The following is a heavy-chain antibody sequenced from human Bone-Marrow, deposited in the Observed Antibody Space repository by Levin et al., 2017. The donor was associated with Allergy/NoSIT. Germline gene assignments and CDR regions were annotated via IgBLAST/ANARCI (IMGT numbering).Heavy chain of an antibody. CDR1: GYTFTVYH. J-gene: IGHJ6*02. CDR2: INPNSGDT. D-gene: IGHD3-10*01. CDR3: ESVGSGGYYAPEYFDYGMDV. V-gene: IGHV1-2*02. Sequence: VASVKVSCKASGYTFTVYHIHWVRQASGQGPEWMGWINPNSGDTKYAQTFQDRVSMTRDTSMSTFYMELSGLKSGDTAVYYWESVGSGGYYAPEYFDYGMDVWGQGTTVTVSS.